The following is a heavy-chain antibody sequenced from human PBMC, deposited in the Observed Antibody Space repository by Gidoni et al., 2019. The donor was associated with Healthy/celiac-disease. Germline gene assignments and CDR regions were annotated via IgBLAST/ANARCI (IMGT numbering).Heavy chain of an antibody. Sequence: EVHLVQSGGGLVQPGRSLRLSCAASGFTFDDYAMHWVRQAPGKGLEWVSGISWNSGSIGYADSVKGRFTISRDNAKNSLYLQMNSLRAEDTALYYCAKGGIGRFGESAGFDYWGQGTLVTVSS. V-gene: IGHV3-9*01. CDR2: ISWNSGSI. CDR3: AKGGIGRFGESAGFDY. CDR1: GFTFDDYA. J-gene: IGHJ4*02. D-gene: IGHD3-10*01.